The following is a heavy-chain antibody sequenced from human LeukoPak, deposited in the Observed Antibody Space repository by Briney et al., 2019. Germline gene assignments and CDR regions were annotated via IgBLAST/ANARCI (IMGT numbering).Heavy chain of an antibody. CDR1: GDSVSSNSAA. V-gene: IGHV6-1*01. D-gene: IGHD2-15*01. J-gene: IGHJ6*02. CDR3: ARSVRVVVAARGNYYYYGMDV. CDR2: TYYRSKWYN. Sequence: SQTLSLTCAISGDSVSSNSAAWNWIRQSPSRGLEWLGRTYYRSKWYNDYAVSVKSRITINPDTSKNQFSLQLNSVTPEDTAVYYCARSVRVVVAARGNYYYYGMDVWGQGTTVTVSS.